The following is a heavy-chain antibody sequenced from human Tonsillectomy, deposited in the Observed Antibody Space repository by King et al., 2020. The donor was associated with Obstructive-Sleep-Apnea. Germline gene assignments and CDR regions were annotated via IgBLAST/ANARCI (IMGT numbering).Heavy chain of an antibody. Sequence: DVQLLESGGGLVQPGGSLRLSCAASGFTFNTYAMSWVRQAPGKGLEWVSAISGTGRSTYYADSVQGRFTISRDNSKNTLYLQMDSLRAEDTAVYFCVTELRKYFDYWGQGALVTVSS. CDR2: ISGTGRST. V-gene: IGHV3-23*01. CDR3: VTELRKYFDY. J-gene: IGHJ4*02. D-gene: IGHD3-10*01. CDR1: GFTFNTYA.